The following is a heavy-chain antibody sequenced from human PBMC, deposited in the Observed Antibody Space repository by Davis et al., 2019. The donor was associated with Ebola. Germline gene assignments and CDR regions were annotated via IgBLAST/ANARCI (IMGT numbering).Heavy chain of an antibody. V-gene: IGHV3-23*01. D-gene: IGHD2-15*01. CDR1: GFTFSNYD. CDR3: ARYCHYPDCSYFDC. J-gene: IGHJ4*02. Sequence: GESLKISCAASGFTFSNYDMSWVRHVPGKGLEWVSTFSASEGHTHYSDSVRGRFTISRDNSKNTLYLQMNSLRADDTATYYCARYCHYPDCSYFDCWGQGTVVAVSS. CDR2: FSASEGHT.